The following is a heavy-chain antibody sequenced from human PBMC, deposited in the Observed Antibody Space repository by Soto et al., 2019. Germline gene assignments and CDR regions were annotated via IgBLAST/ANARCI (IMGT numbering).Heavy chain of an antibody. CDR2: IKRRRQGATT. CDR1: GFSFSNAW. CDR3: TTDPENYYFDGLDV. J-gene: IGHJ6*02. Sequence: NPGGSLRLSCVASGFSFSNAWMSWVRQAPGKGLEWVGRIKRRRQGATTEYASPVRGRFAISRDDAKNTLFLDMESLKIEDTAVYYCTTDPENYYFDGLDVWGHGTTVTVSS. V-gene: IGHV3-15*01.